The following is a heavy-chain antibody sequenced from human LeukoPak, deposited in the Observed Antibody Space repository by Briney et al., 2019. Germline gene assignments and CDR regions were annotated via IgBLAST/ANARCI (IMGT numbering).Heavy chain of an antibody. J-gene: IGHJ3*02. CDR1: GFTFDDYG. CDR3: ARDYCSGGSCYSESHDAFDI. Sequence: GGSLRLSCAASGFTFDDYGMSWVRQAPGKGLEWVSGINWNGGSTGYADSVKSRFTISRDNAKNSLYLQMNSLRAEDTAVYYCARDYCSGGSCYSESHDAFDIWGQGTMVTVSS. CDR2: INWNGGST. D-gene: IGHD2-15*01. V-gene: IGHV3-20*04.